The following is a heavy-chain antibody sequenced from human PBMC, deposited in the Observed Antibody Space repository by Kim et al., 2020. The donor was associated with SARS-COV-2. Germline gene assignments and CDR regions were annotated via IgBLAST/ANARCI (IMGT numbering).Heavy chain of an antibody. Sequence: SVKVSCKASGGTFSSYAISWVRQAPGQGLEWMGRIIPILAIANYAQKFQGRVTITADKSTSTAYMELSSLRSEDTAVYYCGYDSSGYSDYWCQGTLVTV. CDR3: GYDSSGYSDY. CDR1: GGTFSSYA. J-gene: IGHJ4*02. D-gene: IGHD3-22*01. CDR2: IIPILAIA. V-gene: IGHV1-69*04.